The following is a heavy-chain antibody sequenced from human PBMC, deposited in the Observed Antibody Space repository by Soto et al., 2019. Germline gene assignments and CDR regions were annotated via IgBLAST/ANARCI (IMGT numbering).Heavy chain of an antibody. CDR1: GITFGSRA. J-gene: IGHJ4*02. Sequence: EVQLLESGGDLIQPGGSLRLSCVASGITFGSRAMSWVRQAPGEGLEWVSTITDTGGDAKYADSVRGRFTISRDNSKNTLYLQMNSLRAEDTAIYYCAKSIAAGGTAYWGQGTLVTVSS. CDR3: AKSIAAGGTAY. CDR2: ITDTGGDA. V-gene: IGHV3-23*01. D-gene: IGHD6-13*01.